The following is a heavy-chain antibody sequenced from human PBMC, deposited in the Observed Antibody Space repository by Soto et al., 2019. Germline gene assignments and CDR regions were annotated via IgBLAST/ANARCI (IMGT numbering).Heavy chain of an antibody. CDR2: IYPGDSDT. V-gene: IGHV5-51*01. CDR1: GYSFTSYW. D-gene: IGHD2-2*01. Sequence: GESLKISCKGSGYSFTSYWIGWVRQMPGKGLEWMGIIYPGDSDTRYSPSFQGQVTISADKSISTAYLQWSSLKASDTAMYYCARHNPLRYCSSTSCYGGFDYWGQGTPVTVSS. CDR3: ARHNPLRYCSSTSCYGGFDY. J-gene: IGHJ4*02.